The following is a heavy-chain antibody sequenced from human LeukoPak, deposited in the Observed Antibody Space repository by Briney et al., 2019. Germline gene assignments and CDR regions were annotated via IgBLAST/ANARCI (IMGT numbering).Heavy chain of an antibody. D-gene: IGHD1-26*01. Sequence: GRSLRLSCAASGFTFSSYATHWVRQAPGKGLEWVAVMSYDGSNKYYADSVKGRFTISRDNSKNTLYLQMNSLRAEDTAVYYCASLGQGGSSDSDYWGQGTLVTVSS. CDR2: MSYDGSNK. J-gene: IGHJ4*02. V-gene: IGHV3-30-3*01. CDR3: ASLGQGGSSDSDY. CDR1: GFTFSSYA.